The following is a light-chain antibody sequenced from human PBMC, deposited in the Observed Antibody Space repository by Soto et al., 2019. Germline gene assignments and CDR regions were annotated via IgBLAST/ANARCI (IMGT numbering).Light chain of an antibody. CDR2: DAS. CDR3: QKYNNWPPET. J-gene: IGKJ3*01. CDR1: QSVSSY. V-gene: IGKV3-11*01. Sequence: EIVLTQSPATLSLSPGERATLSCRASQSVSSYLAWYQQKPGQAPRLLIYDASNRATGIPDRFSGSGSGTDFTLTISRLEPEDFAVYYCQKYNNWPPETFGPGTKVDIK.